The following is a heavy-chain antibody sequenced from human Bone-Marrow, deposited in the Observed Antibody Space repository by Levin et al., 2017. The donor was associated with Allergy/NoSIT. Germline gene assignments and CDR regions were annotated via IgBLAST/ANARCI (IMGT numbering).Heavy chain of an antibody. CDR1: GGSFSGYY. CDR2: INHSGST. J-gene: IGHJ4*02. CDR3: ARIVGPPPGY. Sequence: PSETLSLTCAVYGGSFSGYYWSWIRQPPGKGLEWIGEINHSGSTNYNPSLKSRVTISVDTSKNQFSLKLSSVTAADTAVYYCARIVGPPPGYWGQGTLVTVSS. D-gene: IGHD1-26*01. V-gene: IGHV4-34*01.